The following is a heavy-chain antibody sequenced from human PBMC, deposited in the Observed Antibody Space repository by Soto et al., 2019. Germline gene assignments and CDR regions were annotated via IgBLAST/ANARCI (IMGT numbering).Heavy chain of an antibody. J-gene: IGHJ4*02. V-gene: IGHV3-30*18. D-gene: IGHD3-22*01. Sequence: PGGSLRLSCAASGFTFSSYGMHWVRQAPGKGLEWVAVISYDGSNKYYADSVKGRFTISRDNSKNTLYLQMNSLRAEDTAVYYCAKAPPYDSSGSSSYFDPWGQGTLVTVSS. CDR2: ISYDGSNK. CDR1: GFTFSSYG. CDR3: AKAPPYDSSGSSSYFDP.